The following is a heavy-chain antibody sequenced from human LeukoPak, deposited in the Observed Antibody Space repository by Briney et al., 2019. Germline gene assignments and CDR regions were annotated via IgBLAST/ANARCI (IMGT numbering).Heavy chain of an antibody. V-gene: IGHV4-59*08. CDR1: GGSISSHY. Sequence: PSETLSLTCTVSGGSISSHYWSWIRQPPGKGLEWIGYIYYSGSTNYNPSLKSRVTISVDTSKNQFSLKLSSVTAADTAVYYCARHAHYYYYMDVWGKGTTVTVSS. CDR3: ARHAHYYYYMDV. CDR2: IYYSGST. J-gene: IGHJ6*03.